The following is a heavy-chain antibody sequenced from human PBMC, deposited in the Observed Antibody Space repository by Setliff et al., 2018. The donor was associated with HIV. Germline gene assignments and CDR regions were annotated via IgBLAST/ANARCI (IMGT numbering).Heavy chain of an antibody. V-gene: IGHV4-34*01. Sequence: SETLSLTCAVYGGSFSSYYCSWIRQPQGKGLEWIGEINHSGSTNYNQSLKSRVTITVDKSKNQFSLKLRSVTAADRAVYSCARVPGYSSGTSYMDVWGKGTTVTVSS. D-gene: IGHD6-19*01. CDR2: INHSGST. CDR1: GGSFSSYY. CDR3: ARVPGYSSGTSYMDV. J-gene: IGHJ6*03.